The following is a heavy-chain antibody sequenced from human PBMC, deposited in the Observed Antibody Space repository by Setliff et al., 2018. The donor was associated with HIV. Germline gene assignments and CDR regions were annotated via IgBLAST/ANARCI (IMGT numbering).Heavy chain of an antibody. J-gene: IGHJ4*02. CDR3: ARGFDYAQRPPLYYFDY. Sequence: SETLSLTCTVPGGSINRSNYYWSWIRQHPGKGLEWIGYIYYSGNPFYNPSLRSRVTISLDTSKNQFSLKLSSVTAADTAVYYCARGFDYAQRPPLYYFDYWGQGTLVT. D-gene: IGHD2-2*01. CDR2: IYYSGNP. V-gene: IGHV4-31*03. CDR1: GGSINRSNYY.